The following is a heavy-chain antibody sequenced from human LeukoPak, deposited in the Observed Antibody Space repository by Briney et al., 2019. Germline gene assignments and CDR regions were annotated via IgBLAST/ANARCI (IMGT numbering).Heavy chain of an antibody. Sequence: GGSLRLSCEASGFTFSSYAMSWVRQAPGKGLEWVSFISGSGDTTYYADSVKGRFTISRDNSKNTLYLQMNSLRAEDTAVYFCPKFASGWYYPEYYYYYMDVWGTGTTVTISS. CDR3: PKFASGWYYPEYYYYYMDV. V-gene: IGHV3-23*01. CDR2: ISGSGDTT. CDR1: GFTFSSYA. D-gene: IGHD6-19*01. J-gene: IGHJ6*03.